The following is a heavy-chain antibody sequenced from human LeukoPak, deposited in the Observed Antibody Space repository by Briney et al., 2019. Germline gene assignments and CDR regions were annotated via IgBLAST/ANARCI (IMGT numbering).Heavy chain of an antibody. CDR2: INPSGGST. D-gene: IGHD6-19*01. CDR1: GYTFTSYY. J-gene: IGHJ6*02. Sequence: ASVKVSCKASGYTFTSYYMHWARQAPGQGLEWMGIINPSGGSTSYAQKFQGRVTMTRDTSTSTVYMELSSLRSGDTAVYYCARAQGEQWLVSNYYYYGMDVWGQGTTVTVSS. V-gene: IGHV1-46*01. CDR3: ARAQGEQWLVSNYYYYGMDV.